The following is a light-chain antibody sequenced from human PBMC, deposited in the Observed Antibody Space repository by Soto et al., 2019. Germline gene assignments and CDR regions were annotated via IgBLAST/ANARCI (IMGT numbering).Light chain of an antibody. Sequence: QSVLTQPPSASGTPGQRVTISCSGSSSNIGANILNWYQQFPGTAPQLLIYSNDQRPSGVPDRFSASKSGTSASLAISVLQHEDEAQYYCAAWEDSLSGLGVGFGGGTKLTVL. CDR1: SSNIGANI. V-gene: IGLV1-44*01. CDR2: SND. CDR3: AAWEDSLSGLGVG. J-gene: IGLJ2*01.